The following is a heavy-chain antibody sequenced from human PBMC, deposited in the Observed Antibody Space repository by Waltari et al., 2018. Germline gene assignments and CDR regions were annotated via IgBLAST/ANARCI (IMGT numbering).Heavy chain of an antibody. V-gene: IGHV1-2*02. J-gene: IGHJ2*01. CDR1: GYTFIGSY. D-gene: IGHD1-26*01. CDR2: INPNSGGT. CDR3: AREVGATTPLGYFDL. Sequence: QVQLVQSGAEVKKPGASVKVSCKASGYTFIGSYMHWVRQAPGQGLEWMGWINPNSGGTYYAQKFQGRVTMTRDTSISTAYMELSRLRSDDTAVYYCAREVGATTPLGYFDLWGRGTLVTVSS.